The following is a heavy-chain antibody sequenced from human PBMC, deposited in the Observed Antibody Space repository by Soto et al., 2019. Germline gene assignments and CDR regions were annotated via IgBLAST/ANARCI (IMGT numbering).Heavy chain of an antibody. CDR1: GFTFNTYG. CDR3: ARDGRITIFGVVTDAFDI. CDR2: IWYDGSNK. J-gene: IGHJ3*02. D-gene: IGHD3-3*01. V-gene: IGHV3-33*08. Sequence: GGSLRLSCAASGFTFNTYGMHWVRQAPGEGLEWVAVIWYDGSNKYYADSVKGRFTISRGNSKNTLYLQMNSLRAEDTAVYYCARDGRITIFGVVTDAFDIWGQGTMVTVSS.